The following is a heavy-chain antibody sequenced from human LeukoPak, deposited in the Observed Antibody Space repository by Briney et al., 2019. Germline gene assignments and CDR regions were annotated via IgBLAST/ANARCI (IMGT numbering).Heavy chain of an antibody. CDR3: ARDSVAGYVDY. CDR1: GFTFSDYY. V-gene: IGHV3-7*01. CDR2: IKQDGSEK. Sequence: PGGSLRLSCAASGFTFSDYYMSWVRQAPGKGLEWVANIKQDGSEKYFVDSVKGRFTISRDNAKNSLYLQMNSLRAEDTAVYYCARDSVAGYVDYWGQGTLVTVSS. D-gene: IGHD6-19*01. J-gene: IGHJ4*02.